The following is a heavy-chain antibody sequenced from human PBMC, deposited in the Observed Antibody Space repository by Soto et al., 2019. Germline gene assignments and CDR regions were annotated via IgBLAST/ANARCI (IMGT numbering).Heavy chain of an antibody. J-gene: IGHJ5*02. CDR2: IIPIFGTA. CDR3: ATQTGAYYSDSSGS. V-gene: IGHV1-69*01. CDR1: GGTFSSYA. D-gene: IGHD3-22*01. Sequence: VKVSCKASGGTFSSYAISWVRQAPGQGLEWMGGIIPIFGTANYAQKFQGRVTITADESTSTAYMEPSSLRSEDTAVYYCATQTGAYYSDSSGSWGKGTLVTVPS.